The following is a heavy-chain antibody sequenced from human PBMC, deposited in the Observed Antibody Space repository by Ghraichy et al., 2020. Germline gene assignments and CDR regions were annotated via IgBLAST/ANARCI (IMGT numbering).Heavy chain of an antibody. V-gene: IGHV5-51*01. D-gene: IGHD6-13*01. CDR2: IYPGDSDT. J-gene: IGHJ5*02. CDR1: GYSFTSYW. CDR3: ARHGTSSIAAVPNWFDP. Sequence: GESLNISCKGSGYSFTSYWIGWVRQMPGKGLEWMGIIYPGDSDTRYSPSFQGQVTISADKSISTAYLQWSSLKASDTAMYYCARHGTSSIAAVPNWFDPWGQGTLVTVSS.